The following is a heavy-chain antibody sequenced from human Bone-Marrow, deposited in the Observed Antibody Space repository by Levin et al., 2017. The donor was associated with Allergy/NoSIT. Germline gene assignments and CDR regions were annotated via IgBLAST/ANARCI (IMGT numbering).Heavy chain of an antibody. CDR2: LRNKANSYTT. CDR1: GFTFSDHY. CDR3: VRGSVATTPYFYDH. Sequence: GGSLRLSCAASGFTFSDHYMDWVRQAPGMGLEWVGRLRNKANSYTTEYAASVKGRFTISRDDLKKTLYLQTNSLKTDDTAVYYCVRGSVATTPYFYDHWGQGTLVSVSS. J-gene: IGHJ4*02. V-gene: IGHV3-72*01. D-gene: IGHD5-12*01.